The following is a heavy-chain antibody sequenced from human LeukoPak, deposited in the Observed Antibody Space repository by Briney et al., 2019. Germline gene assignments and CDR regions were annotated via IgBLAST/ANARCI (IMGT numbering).Heavy chain of an antibody. V-gene: IGHV3-66*01. J-gene: IGHJ4*02. D-gene: IGHD6-13*01. CDR2: IYSGDNT. CDR3: ARGYSSSWYGGADNYFDY. CDR1: GLTVTSNY. Sequence: GGSLRLSCAASGLTVTSNYMSWVRQAPGTGLEWVSVIYSGDNTYYADSVKGRFAISRDNSKNTLYLQMKSLRAEDTAVYYCARGYSSSWYGGADNYFDYWGQGTLVTVSS.